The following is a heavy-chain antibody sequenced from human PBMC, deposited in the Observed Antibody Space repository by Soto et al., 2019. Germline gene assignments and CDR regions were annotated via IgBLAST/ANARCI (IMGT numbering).Heavy chain of an antibody. V-gene: IGHV3-30-3*01. J-gene: IGHJ4*02. CDR2: ISYDGSNK. D-gene: IGHD1-1*01. CDR1: GFTFSSYA. CDR3: ARDIQRNPALFDY. Sequence: GGSLRLSCAASGFTFSSYAMHWVRQAPGKGLEWVAVISYDGSNKYYADSVKGRFTISRDNSKNTLYLQMNSLRAEDTAVYYCARDIQRNPALFDYWGQGTLVTVSS.